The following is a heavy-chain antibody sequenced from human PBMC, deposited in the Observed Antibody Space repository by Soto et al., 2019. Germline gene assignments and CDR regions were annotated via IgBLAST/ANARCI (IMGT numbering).Heavy chain of an antibody. CDR3: AASDSSSWQHDY. Sequence: QVQLVQSGAELKKPGSSVRVSCKISGDSFSSYAISWVRQAPGEGLEWVGGIIPIFETANYAQKFQGRVTITAVESTTTAYMEVTRLRPEDTAIFYCAASDSSSWQHDYWGQGTPITVSS. J-gene: IGHJ4*02. D-gene: IGHD6-13*01. V-gene: IGHV1-69*01. CDR1: GDSFSSYA. CDR2: IIPIFETA.